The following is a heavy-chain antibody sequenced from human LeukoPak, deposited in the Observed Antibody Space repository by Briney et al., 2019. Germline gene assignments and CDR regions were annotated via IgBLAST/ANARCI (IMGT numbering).Heavy chain of an antibody. D-gene: IGHD2-15*01. V-gene: IGHV3-21*01. CDR3: GRFGYVAAVDS. Sequence: GGSLRLSCAASGFTFSSYSMNWVRQAPGKGLEWVSSISSSSSYIYYADSVKGRFTISRDNAKNLLYLQMNSLRAEDSAVYHCGRFGYVAAVDSWGQGALVTVSS. J-gene: IGHJ4*02. CDR2: ISSSSSYI. CDR1: GFTFSSYS.